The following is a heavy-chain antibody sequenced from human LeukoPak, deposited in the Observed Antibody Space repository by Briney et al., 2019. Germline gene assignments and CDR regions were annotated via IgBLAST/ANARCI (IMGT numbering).Heavy chain of an antibody. D-gene: IGHD4-17*01. CDR2: ISGSSRHT. J-gene: IGHJ6*02. CDR3: ARDRALATGESPEARYYHHRMDV. CDR1: GFTFSDYY. Sequence: GGSLRLSCAASGFTFSDYYMNCVPPGLGEGLEWISYISGSSRHTHYADSVKSRFNLYRENGRNTVYMLMSSLRAEDEGVYYCARDRALATGESPEARYYHHRMDVWGQGTTVTVSS. V-gene: IGHV3-11*06.